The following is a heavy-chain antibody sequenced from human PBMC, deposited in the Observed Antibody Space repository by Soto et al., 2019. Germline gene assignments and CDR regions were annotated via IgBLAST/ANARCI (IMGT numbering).Heavy chain of an antibody. V-gene: IGHV1-3*01. J-gene: IGHJ4*02. Sequence: ASVKVSCKASGYTFTSYAMHWVRQAPGQRLEWMGWINAGNGNTKYSQKFQGRVTITRDTSASTAYMELGSLRSEDTAVYYCARVRGSRLGGDYYFDYWGQGTLVTVSS. CDR3: ARVRGSRLGGDYYFDY. CDR1: GYTFTSYA. CDR2: INAGNGNT. D-gene: IGHD2-21*02.